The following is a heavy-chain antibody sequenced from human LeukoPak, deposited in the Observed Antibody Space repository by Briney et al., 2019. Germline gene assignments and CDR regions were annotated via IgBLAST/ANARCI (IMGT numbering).Heavy chain of an antibody. CDR2: IYSGGST. Sequence: QSGGSLRLSCVVSGFTVSTNYMSWVRQAPGKGLEWASLIYSGGSTYYADSVKGRFTISRDNSKNTLYLQMNSLRAEDTAVYYCARRAGGYSHPYDYWGQGTLVTVSS. J-gene: IGHJ4*02. V-gene: IGHV3-53*01. CDR3: ARRAGGYSHPYDY. CDR1: GFTVSTNY. D-gene: IGHD4-23*01.